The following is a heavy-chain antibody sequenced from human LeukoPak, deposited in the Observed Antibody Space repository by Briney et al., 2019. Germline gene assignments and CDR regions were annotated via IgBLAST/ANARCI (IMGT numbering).Heavy chain of an antibody. J-gene: IGHJ4*02. V-gene: IGHV4-4*07. D-gene: IGHD6-13*01. CDR3: ARTSAAGPPTLGY. CDR2: IYTSGST. CDR1: GGSISGYY. Sequence: PSETLSLTCTVSGGSISGYYWSWIRQPAGKGLEWIGRIYTSGSTNYDPSLKSRVTMSVDTSKNQFSLKLSSVTAADTAVYYCARTSAAGPPTLGYWGQGTLVTVSS.